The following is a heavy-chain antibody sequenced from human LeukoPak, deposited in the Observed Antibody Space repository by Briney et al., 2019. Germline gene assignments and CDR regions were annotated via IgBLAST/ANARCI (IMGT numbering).Heavy chain of an antibody. Sequence: GASVKVSCKASGGTFSNNAISWVRQAPGQGLECMGGIIPMLGTANYAQKFQGRVTITADESTSTAYMELSSLRSEDTAVYYCARDARRRDCSSTSCYWGWCDPWGQGTLVTVSS. CDR2: IIPMLGTA. D-gene: IGHD2-2*01. V-gene: IGHV1-69*13. J-gene: IGHJ5*02. CDR1: GGTFSNNA. CDR3: ARDARRRDCSSTSCYWGWCDP.